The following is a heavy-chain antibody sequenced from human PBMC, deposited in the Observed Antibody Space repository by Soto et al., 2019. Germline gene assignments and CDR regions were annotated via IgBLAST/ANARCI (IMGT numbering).Heavy chain of an antibody. CDR3: ARGTVGTNPNWLGP. D-gene: IGHD1-26*01. CDR2: IYKSGDT. J-gene: IGHJ5*02. V-gene: IGHV3-66*01. Sequence: EVQLVESGGGLVQPGGSLRLSCAASGFTVSSSYLYWVRQAPGKGLEWVSSIYKSGDTYYADSVKGRFTISRDNYKSTLFLQMNSLRAEYTAVYYCARGTVGTNPNWLGPWGQGTLVTVSS. CDR1: GFTVSSSY.